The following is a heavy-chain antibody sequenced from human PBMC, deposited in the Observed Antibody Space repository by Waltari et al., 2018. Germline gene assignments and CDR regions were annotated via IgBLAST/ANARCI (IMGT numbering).Heavy chain of an antibody. J-gene: IGHJ3*02. D-gene: IGHD3-22*01. V-gene: IGHV4-59*11. CDR3: ARLPRGSVIIGAFDI. CDR1: GDSITSHF. Sequence: VQLQESGPGLVKPSETLSLSCHVSGDSITSHFWSWIRQAPGKGLEWIGYMYFSGTHNYNPSLKSRVTISIDTSKNHFSLNLRSVTAADTAIYYCARLPRGSVIIGAFDIWGQGTQVTVSS. CDR2: MYFSGTH.